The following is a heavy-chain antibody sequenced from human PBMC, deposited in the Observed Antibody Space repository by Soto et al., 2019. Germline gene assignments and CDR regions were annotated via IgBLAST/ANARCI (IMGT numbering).Heavy chain of an antibody. CDR2: INPNDGDT. CDR1: GYRFTDYY. Sequence: QVHLVQSGAEVKKPGASVKVSCRASGYRFTDYYLHWVRQAPGQGLEWMGWINPNDGDTNYAQNFHGRVTLTRDTSVSTAYMQLDRLTFDDTALFYCARDLVDGSQPVDFWGQGTLVTVSS. D-gene: IGHD3-22*01. V-gene: IGHV1-2*02. CDR3: ARDLVDGSQPVDF. J-gene: IGHJ4*02.